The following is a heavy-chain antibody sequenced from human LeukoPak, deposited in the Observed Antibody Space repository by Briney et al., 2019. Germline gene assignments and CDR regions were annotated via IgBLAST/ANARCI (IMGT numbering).Heavy chain of an antibody. J-gene: IGHJ4*02. CDR3: ARGGSRVVTYGNFDY. D-gene: IGHD2-21*02. V-gene: IGHV1-18*01. CDR2: ISTYSGNT. Sequence: RASVKVSCKPSGYTFTSYALSWVRQAPGQGLEWMGWISTYSGNTNYAQKLQGRITMTIGTSTSTAYMELRGLRSDDTAVYYCARGGSRVVTYGNFDYWGQGTLVTVSS. CDR1: GYTFTSYA.